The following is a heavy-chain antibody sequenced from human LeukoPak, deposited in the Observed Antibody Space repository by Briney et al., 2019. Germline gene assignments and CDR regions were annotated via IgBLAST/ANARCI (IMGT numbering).Heavy chain of an antibody. D-gene: IGHD4-17*01. CDR1: GGTFSGYA. J-gene: IGHJ6*03. CDR2: LIPLFGTT. CDR3: AGGDPFNYYMDV. Sequence: ASVKVSCKVSGGTFSGYAISWVRQAPGQGIEWMGGLIPLFGTTNCTRRFQGRITISTDESTTTAYMELGGLTFEDTAVYYCAGGDPFNYYMDVWGRGTTVSV. V-gene: IGHV1-69*05.